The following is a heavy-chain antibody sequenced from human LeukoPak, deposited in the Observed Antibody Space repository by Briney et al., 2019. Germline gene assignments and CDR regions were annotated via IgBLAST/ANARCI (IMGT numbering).Heavy chain of an antibody. CDR3: ARDPGSSSFDY. V-gene: IGHV3-7*01. Sequence: PGGSLRLTCAASGFTLSDSWVTWVRQTPGKGLEFVANINQDGSVKNYVGSVKDRFTISRDNAKNSLYLQMNSLRADDTAIYYCARDPGSSSFDYWGQGTLVTVSS. D-gene: IGHD6-13*01. CDR1: GFTLSDSW. CDR2: INQDGSVK. J-gene: IGHJ4*02.